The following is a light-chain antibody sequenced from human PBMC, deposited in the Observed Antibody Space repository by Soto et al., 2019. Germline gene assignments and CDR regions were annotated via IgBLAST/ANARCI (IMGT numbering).Light chain of an antibody. Sequence: QSVLTQPASVSGSPGQSITISCTGTSSDVGYYNYVSWFQQHPGKAPKLMISEVVNRPSGVSIRFSGSKSGDTASLTITGLQAEDEADYYCSSYAAGSIYVFGNGTKVTVL. J-gene: IGLJ1*01. CDR1: SSDVGYYNY. CDR2: EVV. V-gene: IGLV2-14*01. CDR3: SSYAAGSIYV.